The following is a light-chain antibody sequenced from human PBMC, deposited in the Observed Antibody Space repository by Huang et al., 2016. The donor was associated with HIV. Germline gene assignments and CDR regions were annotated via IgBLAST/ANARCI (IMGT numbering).Light chain of an antibody. Sequence: DIQMTQSPSALSASVGDRVTIPCRASQSIGTWVAWYQQKPGKPPKLLIYKASTLQGGVPSRFGGGGSGTEFTLTISSLQPDDFATYFCQQYNSYSGKFGQGTKVE. CDR3: QQYNSYSGK. J-gene: IGKJ1*01. V-gene: IGKV1-5*03. CDR2: KAS. CDR1: QSIGTW.